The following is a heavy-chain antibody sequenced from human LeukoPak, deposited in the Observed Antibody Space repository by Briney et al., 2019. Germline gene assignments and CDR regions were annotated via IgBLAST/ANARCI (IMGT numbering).Heavy chain of an antibody. V-gene: IGHV3-21*01. CDR1: GFTFSSHT. J-gene: IGHJ5*01. CDR3: TRELLSLHQGLDS. Sequence: GGSLRLSCTASGFTFSSHTMNWVRQAPGKGLEWVSCISSNVNKMYYAESVRGRFTVSRDNAGNSLSLQMDSLRAEDTAVYYCTRELLSLHQGLDSWGQGTLVTVSS. CDR2: ISSNVNKM. D-gene: IGHD2/OR15-2a*01.